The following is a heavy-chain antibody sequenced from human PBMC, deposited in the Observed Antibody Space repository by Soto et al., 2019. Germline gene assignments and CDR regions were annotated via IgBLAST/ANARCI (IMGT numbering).Heavy chain of an antibody. CDR1: GGTFSSYA. J-gene: IGHJ6*02. V-gene: IGHV1-69*06. Sequence: SVKVSCKASGGTFSSYAISWVRQAPGQGLEWMGGIIPIFGTANYAQKFQGRVTITADKSTSTAYMELSSLRSEDTAVYYCATGLFFAAAGKDYYYGMDVWGQGTTVTVSS. D-gene: IGHD6-13*01. CDR3: ATGLFFAAAGKDYYYGMDV. CDR2: IIPIFGTA.